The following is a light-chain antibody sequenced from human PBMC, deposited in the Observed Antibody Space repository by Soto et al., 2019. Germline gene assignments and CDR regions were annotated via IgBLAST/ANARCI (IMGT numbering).Light chain of an antibody. J-gene: IGLJ2*01. V-gene: IGLV1-40*01. CDR2: GNN. CDR1: SSNIGSGHD. Sequence: QSVLTQSPSVSGAPGQRVSISCTGSSSNIGSGHDVHWYHHVPGAAPKPLIYGNNNRPSGVPDRYSGSKSGTSASLAITGPQAEDEGDYSGQADDSPGGAVKVGGGTKLTVL. CDR3: QADDSPGGAVK.